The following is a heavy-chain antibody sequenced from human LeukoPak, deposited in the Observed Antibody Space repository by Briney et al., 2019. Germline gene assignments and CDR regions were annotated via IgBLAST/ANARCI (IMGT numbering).Heavy chain of an antibody. CDR1: GYTFTAYY. Sequence: GASVTVSFKSSGYTFTAYYIHWVRQAPGQGLEWMGWINPNSGGTNSAQKFQGRVTMTRDTSISTAYMELSRLTSDDPAVYFCARVKAYGGAGDFDYWGPGTVVTVSS. CDR3: ARVKAYGGAGDFDY. CDR2: INPNSGGT. V-gene: IGHV1-2*02. D-gene: IGHD3-10*01. J-gene: IGHJ4*02.